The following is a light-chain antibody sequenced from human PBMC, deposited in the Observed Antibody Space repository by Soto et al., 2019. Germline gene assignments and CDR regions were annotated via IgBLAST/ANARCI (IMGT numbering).Light chain of an antibody. CDR3: QQYFEWPPMT. Sequence: EIVLTLSLHAVSLSPGERATFSCRASQSVSSSHLAWYQHKPGQTPRLLIYDASTRATGIPARFSGSGSGTEFTLTISSLRSEDSAIYYCQQYFEWPPMTFGQGIIVDI. CDR2: DAS. J-gene: IGKJ1*01. V-gene: IGKV3-15*01. CDR1: QSVSSSH.